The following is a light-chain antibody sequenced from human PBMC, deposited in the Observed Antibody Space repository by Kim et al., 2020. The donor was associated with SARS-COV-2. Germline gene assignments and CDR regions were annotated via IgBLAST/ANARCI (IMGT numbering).Light chain of an antibody. J-gene: IGLJ1*01. CDR2: RDN. Sequence: QSVLTQPPSASGTPGQMVTISCSGSSSNIGSSNVYWYQQLPGTAPKLLIYRDNWPPSGVADRFSGSTSGTLASLAISGIRSEDEADYYCAAWDDNLSGYVLVTGTKVTVL. V-gene: IGLV1-47*01. CDR1: SSNIGSSN. CDR3: AAWDDNLSGYV.